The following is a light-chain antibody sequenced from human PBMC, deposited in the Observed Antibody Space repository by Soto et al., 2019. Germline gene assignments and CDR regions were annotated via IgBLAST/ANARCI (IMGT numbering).Light chain of an antibody. CDR3: QLRSNWRSLT. CDR2: DAS. CDR1: QSVSSY. V-gene: IGKV3-11*01. Sequence: EIVLTQSPATLSLSPGARATLSCRASQSVSSYLAWYQKKPGQAPRLLIYDASNRATGIPARFSGSGSGTDCALTISSLESEDFAVYYCQLRSNWRSLTIGGGTKVEIK. J-gene: IGKJ4*01.